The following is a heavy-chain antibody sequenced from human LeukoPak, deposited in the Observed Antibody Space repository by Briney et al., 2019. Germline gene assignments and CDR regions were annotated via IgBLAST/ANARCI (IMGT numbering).Heavy chain of an antibody. CDR1: GFTFSSYE. Sequence: PGGSLRLSCAASGFTFSSYEMNWVRQAPGKGLEWVSYISSSGSTIYYADSVKGRFTISRDNSKNTLYLQMNSLRAEDTAVYYCARSSSGVVGYYYGMDVWGKGTTVTVSS. V-gene: IGHV3-48*03. D-gene: IGHD2-15*01. CDR3: ARSSSGVVGYYYGMDV. J-gene: IGHJ6*04. CDR2: ISSSGSTI.